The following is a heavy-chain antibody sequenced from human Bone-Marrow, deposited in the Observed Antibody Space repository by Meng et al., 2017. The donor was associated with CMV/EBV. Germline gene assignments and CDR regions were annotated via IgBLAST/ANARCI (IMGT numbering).Heavy chain of an antibody. CDR1: GSISSGGYY. CDR2: IYYSGST. Sequence: GSISSGGYYWSWIRQHPGKGLEWIGYIYYSGSTYYNPSLKSRVTISVDTSKNQFSLKLSSVTAADTAVYYCARGGELVGATTGDFDYWGQGTLVTVSS. J-gene: IGHJ4*02. CDR3: ARGGELVGATTGDFDY. V-gene: IGHV4-31*02. D-gene: IGHD1-26*01.